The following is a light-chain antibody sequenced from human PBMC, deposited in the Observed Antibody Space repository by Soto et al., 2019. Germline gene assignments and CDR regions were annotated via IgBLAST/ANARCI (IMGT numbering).Light chain of an antibody. Sequence: EVVLTQSPGTLSLSPGERATLSCRASQSISSSYLAWYQQKPGQAPRLLIYSASSRATGIPDRFSGSGSGTDFTLTISRLEPEDFAVYYCQQYGSSRTFVQGTKV. J-gene: IGKJ1*01. V-gene: IGKV3-20*01. CDR1: QSISSSY. CDR3: QQYGSSRT. CDR2: SAS.